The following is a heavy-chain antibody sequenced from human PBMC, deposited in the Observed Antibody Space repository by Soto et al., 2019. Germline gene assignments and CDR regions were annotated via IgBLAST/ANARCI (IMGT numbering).Heavy chain of an antibody. CDR2: INPSGGST. CDR3: ARGEAYGDSSPIDP. V-gene: IGHV1-46*01. D-gene: IGHD4-17*01. Sequence: QVQLVQSGAEVKKPWASVKVSCKASGYTFTSYYMHWVRQAPGHGLEWMGIINPSGGSTSYAQKFQGKVTMTRDTSKSTVYMVQSSLRSEDTAVYYCARGEAYGDSSPIDPWGQGTLVTVSS. J-gene: IGHJ5*02. CDR1: GYTFTSYY.